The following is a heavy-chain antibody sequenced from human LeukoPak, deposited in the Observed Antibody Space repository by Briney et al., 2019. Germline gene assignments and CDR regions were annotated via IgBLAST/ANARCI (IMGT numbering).Heavy chain of an antibody. Sequence: GGPLRLSCAASGFTVNNNYMSWVRQAPGKGLEWVSVLYSGGTTYYADSVKRRFTISRDNSKNTLYLQMNSLRAEDTAVYYCARKVGVFDIWGQGTMVTVSS. CDR3: ARKVGVFDI. CDR2: LYSGGTT. D-gene: IGHD3-3*01. J-gene: IGHJ3*02. CDR1: GFTVNNNY. V-gene: IGHV3-53*01.